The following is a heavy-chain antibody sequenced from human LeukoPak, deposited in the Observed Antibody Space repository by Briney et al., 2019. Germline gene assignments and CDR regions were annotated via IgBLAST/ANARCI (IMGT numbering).Heavy chain of an antibody. CDR3: ARTFGDRADL. CDR1: GYPLTTYG. Sequence: ASVKVSCTSSGYPLTTYGFIWERGAPGLGLEWMGWISANSGDTKYGQSFQGRVTMTTDTTTETAYMELRSLRFDDTAIYYCARTFGDRADLWGQGSLVTVSS. D-gene: IGHD2-21*01. V-gene: IGHV1-18*01. J-gene: IGHJ5*02. CDR2: ISANSGDT.